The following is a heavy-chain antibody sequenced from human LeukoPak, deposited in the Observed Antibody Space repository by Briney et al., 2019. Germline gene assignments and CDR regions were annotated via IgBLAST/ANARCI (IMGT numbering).Heavy chain of an antibody. V-gene: IGHV3-9*01. CDR3: ARDKGYDYHTSGVDY. J-gene: IGHJ4*02. CDR1: GFTFDDYA. D-gene: IGHD3-22*01. CDR2: ISWNSGSI. Sequence: GRSLRLSCAASGFTFDDYAMRWVRQAPGKGLEWVSGISWNSGSIGYVDSVKGRFTISRDNAKNSLYLQMNGLRVEDTALYYCARDKGYDYHTSGVDYWGQGSLVTVSS.